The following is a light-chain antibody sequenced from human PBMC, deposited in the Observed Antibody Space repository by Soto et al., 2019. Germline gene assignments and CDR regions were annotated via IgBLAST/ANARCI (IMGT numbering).Light chain of an antibody. J-gene: IGLJ1*01. CDR2: EGN. Sequence: QSVLTQPASVSGSPGQSITISCTASSSHIGSSNLVSWYQHHSGKAPKLIIYEGNKRPSGVSNRFSGSKSGKTASLTISGLQAEDEADYCCASLTTTNFVFGSGTKVTVL. V-gene: IGLV2-23*01. CDR3: ASLTTTNFV. CDR1: SSHIGSSNL.